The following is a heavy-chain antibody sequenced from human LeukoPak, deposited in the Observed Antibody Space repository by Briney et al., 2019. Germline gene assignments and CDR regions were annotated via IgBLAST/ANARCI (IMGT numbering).Heavy chain of an antibody. Sequence: GGSLRLSCAASGFTFSNNWMHWVRQARGKGLVWVSRINSDGRTTTYADSVKGRFTISRDNAKNTLYLQMNSLRAEDTAVYYCAMIKEGWGQGTLVTVSS. J-gene: IGHJ4*02. V-gene: IGHV3-74*01. CDR3: AMIKEG. CDR2: INSDGRTT. CDR1: GFTFSNNW. D-gene: IGHD3-22*01.